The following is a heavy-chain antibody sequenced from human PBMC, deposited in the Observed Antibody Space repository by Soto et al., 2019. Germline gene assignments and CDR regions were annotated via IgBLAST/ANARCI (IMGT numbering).Heavy chain of an antibody. D-gene: IGHD4-17*01. CDR2: IKAYSGNT. CDR1: GYTFATST. J-gene: IGHJ4*02. V-gene: IGHV1-18*01. Sequence: QLQLVQSGPEAKKPGASVKVSCKASGYTFATSTISWLRQAPGQGPEWMGWIKAYSGNTNYAQKLQGRLTMTTDTSTSTAYMELRSLTTDDTAIYYGAIADYGDDDYWGQGTLVTVSS. CDR3: AIADYGDDDY.